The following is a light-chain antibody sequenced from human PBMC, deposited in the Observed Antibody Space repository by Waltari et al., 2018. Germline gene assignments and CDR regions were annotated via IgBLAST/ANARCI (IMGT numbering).Light chain of an antibody. J-gene: IGKJ5*01. V-gene: IGKV3-11*01. CDR2: DAS. CDR3: QQRANWPIT. CDR1: QSLDNY. Sequence: EIVLTQSPATLSLSPGERATLSCRASQSLDNYLAWYQQNPRQAPRLLISDASYRATGIPVRFSGSGSGTDFTLTISSLEPEDFAVYYCQQRANWPITFGQGTRLEIK.